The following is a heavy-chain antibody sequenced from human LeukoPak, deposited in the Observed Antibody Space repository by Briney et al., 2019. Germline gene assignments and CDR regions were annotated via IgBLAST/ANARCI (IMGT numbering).Heavy chain of an antibody. D-gene: IGHD3-10*01. CDR2: INPNSGGT. Sequence: ASVKVSCKASGYTFTGYYMHWVRQAPGQRLEWMGRINPNSGGTNYAQKFQGRVTMTRDTSISTAYMELSRLRSDDTAVYYCARARNWGVIIRKELDYWGQGTLVTVSS. CDR3: ARARNWGVIIRKELDY. J-gene: IGHJ4*02. CDR1: GYTFTGYY. V-gene: IGHV1-2*06.